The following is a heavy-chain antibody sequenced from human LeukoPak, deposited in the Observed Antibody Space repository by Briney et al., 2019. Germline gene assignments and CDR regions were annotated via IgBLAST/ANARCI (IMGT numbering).Heavy chain of an antibody. CDR1: GGSISSYY. CDR3: ARSPLTGALDY. D-gene: IGHD1-20*01. J-gene: IGHJ4*02. CDR2: IYYSGST. V-gene: IGHV4-59*01. Sequence: SETLSLTCTVSGGSISSYYWSWIRQPPGKGLEWIGYIYYSGSTNYNPSLKSRVTISVDTSRNQFSLKLSSVTAADTAVYYCARSPLTGALDYWGQGTLVTVSS.